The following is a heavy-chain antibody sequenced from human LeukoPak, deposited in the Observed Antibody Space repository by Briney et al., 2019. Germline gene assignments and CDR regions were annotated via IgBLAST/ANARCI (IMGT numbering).Heavy chain of an antibody. D-gene: IGHD6-6*01. CDR3: ARDLVPIAAPHAFLGYYYYMDV. CDR1: GYTFTGYY. V-gene: IGHV1-2*02. J-gene: IGHJ6*03. Sequence: ASVKVSCKASGYTFTGYYMHWVRQAPGQGLEWMGWINPNSGGTNYAQKFQGRVTMTRDTSISTAYMELSRLRSDDTAAYYCARDLVPIAAPHAFLGYYYYMDVWGKGTTVTVSS. CDR2: INPNSGGT.